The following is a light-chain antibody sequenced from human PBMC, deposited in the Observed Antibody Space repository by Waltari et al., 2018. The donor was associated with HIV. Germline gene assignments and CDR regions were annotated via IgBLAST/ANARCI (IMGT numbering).Light chain of an antibody. J-gene: IGLJ2*01. V-gene: IGLV3-1*01. CDR2: QGS. CDR1: KLADKF. CDR3: QAWDADHAV. Sequence: ELTQPPSVSVPSGQTASIPCSGEKLADKFTCWYQKKPGQPPVLLVYQGSRRPSGIPARFSASKSANTATLTVRGAQPLDEAEYFCQAWDADHAVFGGGTTLTVL.